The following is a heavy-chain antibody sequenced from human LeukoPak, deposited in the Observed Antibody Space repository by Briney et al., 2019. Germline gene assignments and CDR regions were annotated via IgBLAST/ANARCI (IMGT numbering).Heavy chain of an antibody. J-gene: IGHJ4*02. D-gene: IGHD3-10*01. Sequence: ASVKVSCKASGYTFTGYYMHWVRQAPGQGLEWMGWINPNSGGTNYAQKFQGRVTMTRDTSISTAYMELSRLRSDDTAVYYCARVHYYGSGSYYLYYFDYWGQGALVTVSS. CDR1: GYTFTGYY. V-gene: IGHV1-2*02. CDR2: INPNSGGT. CDR3: ARVHYYGSGSYYLYYFDY.